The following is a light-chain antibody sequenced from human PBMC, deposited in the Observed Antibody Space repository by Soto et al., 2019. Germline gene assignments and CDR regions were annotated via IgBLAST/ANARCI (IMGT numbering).Light chain of an antibody. CDR1: QGISSA. CDR2: DAS. CDR3: QQFNSYPPAYT. V-gene: IGKV1-13*02. Sequence: AIQLPQSPSSLSASVGDRVTITCRASQGISSAVAWYQQKPGKAPKLLIYDASSLESGVPSRFSGSGSGTDFTLTISSLQPEDFATYYCQQFNSYPPAYTFGQGTKLEIK. J-gene: IGKJ2*01.